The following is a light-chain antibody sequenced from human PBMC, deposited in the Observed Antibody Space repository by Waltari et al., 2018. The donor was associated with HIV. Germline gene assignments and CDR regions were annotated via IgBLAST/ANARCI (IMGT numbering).Light chain of an antibody. CDR1: NSNIGAGYD. V-gene: IGLV1-40*01. Sequence: QSVLTQPPSVSGAPGQRVTISCTGNNSNIGAGYDVHWYQQLPGTAPKFFISDDIIWPSGVPDRVSVSRSGTSASLAITGLQAEDEADYYCQSYDKSLSGSVFGGGTKLTVL. CDR2: DDI. J-gene: IGLJ2*01. CDR3: QSYDKSLSGSV.